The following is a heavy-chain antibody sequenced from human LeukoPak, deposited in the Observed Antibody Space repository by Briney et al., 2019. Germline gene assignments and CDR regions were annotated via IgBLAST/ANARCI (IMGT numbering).Heavy chain of an antibody. CDR3: ARAGENYYDFYY. J-gene: IGHJ4*02. CDR2: FNPSGSST. D-gene: IGHD1-26*01. Sequence: ASVKVSCKASGYTFTSYGISWVRQAPGQGLEWMGIFNPSGSSTTYAQKFQGRVTMTRDTSTSIVYMELSSLGSEDTAVYYCARAGENYYDFYYWGQGTLVTVSS. V-gene: IGHV1-46*01. CDR1: GYTFTSYG.